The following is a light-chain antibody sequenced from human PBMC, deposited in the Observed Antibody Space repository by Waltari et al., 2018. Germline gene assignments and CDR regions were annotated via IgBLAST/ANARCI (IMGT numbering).Light chain of an antibody. CDR1: QSISKW. Sequence: DVQMTQSPPTLSASVGDRVIFSCRASQSISKWLAWYQQKPGTAPKLLIYKASTLESGVPSRFSGSGSGTEFTLTISSLQPEDFATYYCQQYNSYSLLSFGGGTKVEIK. CDR2: KAS. V-gene: IGKV1-5*03. CDR3: QQYNSYSLLS. J-gene: IGKJ4*01.